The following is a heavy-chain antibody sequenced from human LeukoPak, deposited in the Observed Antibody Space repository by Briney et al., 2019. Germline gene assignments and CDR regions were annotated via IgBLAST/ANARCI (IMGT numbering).Heavy chain of an antibody. V-gene: IGHV4-39*07. CDR3: ARVYYSNSYDYWYFDL. CDR1: GGSISTSNYY. Sequence: KPSETLSLTCTVSGGSISTSNYYWGWIRQPPGKGLEWIGNIFYSGSTYYSPSLKSRVTISVDTSKNQFSLKLSSVTAADTAVYYCARVYYSNSYDYWYFDLWGRGTLVTVSS. J-gene: IGHJ2*01. CDR2: IFYSGST. D-gene: IGHD6-13*01.